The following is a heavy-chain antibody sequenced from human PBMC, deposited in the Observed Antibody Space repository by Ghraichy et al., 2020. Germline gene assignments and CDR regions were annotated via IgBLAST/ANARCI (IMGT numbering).Heavy chain of an antibody. J-gene: IGHJ4*02. CDR3: VKDPLTEWELQTGFDY. V-gene: IGHV3-64D*06. CDR2: ISSNGGST. CDR1: GFTFSSYA. D-gene: IGHD1-26*01. Sequence: GTLNISCSASGFTFSSYAMHWVRQAPGKGLEYVSAISSNGGSTYYADSVKGRFTISRDNSKNTLYLQMSSLRAEDTAVYYCVKDPLTEWELQTGFDYWGQGTLVTVSS.